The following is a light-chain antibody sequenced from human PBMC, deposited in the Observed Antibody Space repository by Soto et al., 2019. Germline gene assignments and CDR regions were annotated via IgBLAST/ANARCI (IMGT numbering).Light chain of an antibody. V-gene: IGKV3-20*01. Sequence: GTLTLSQGERATLSXKPSHSLSTYNLGWYQQKPXXPPRLXXXGAXSRATGIPDRFSGSGSGADFSLTISSLDPEEFALYYCQQGARSPTIPFGHLSRLAI. J-gene: IGKJ5*01. CDR3: QQGARSPTIP. CDR2: GAX. CDR1: HSLSTYN.